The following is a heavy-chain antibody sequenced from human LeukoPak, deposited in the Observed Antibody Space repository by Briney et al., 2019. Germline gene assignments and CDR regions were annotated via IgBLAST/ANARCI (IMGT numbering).Heavy chain of an antibody. J-gene: IGHJ4*02. CDR2: IKDDGRQK. V-gene: IGHV3-7*01. CDR3: ARDQSRGWDC. CDR1: GFTFSRSW. Sequence: GGSLRLSCAASGFTFSRSWMTWVRQAPGKGLEWVANIKDDGRQKYYVDSVKGRFTISRDNAKNSVYLQMNSLRAEDTAVYYCARDQSRGWDCWGQGILVTVSS. D-gene: IGHD2-15*01.